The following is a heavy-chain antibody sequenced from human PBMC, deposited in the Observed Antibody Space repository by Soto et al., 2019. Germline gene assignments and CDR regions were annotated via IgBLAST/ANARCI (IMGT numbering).Heavy chain of an antibody. J-gene: IGHJ6*02. D-gene: IGHD2-2*01. CDR2: IDPSDSYT. CDR1: GYSFTGYW. CDR3: ARQIDCSSTSCHYYYGMDV. Sequence: PGESLKISCKGSGYSFTGYWISWVRQMPGKGLEWMGRIDPSDSYTNYSPSFQGHVTISADKSISTAYLQWSSLKASDTAMYYCARQIDCSSTSCHYYYGMDVWGQGTTVTVSS. V-gene: IGHV5-10-1*01.